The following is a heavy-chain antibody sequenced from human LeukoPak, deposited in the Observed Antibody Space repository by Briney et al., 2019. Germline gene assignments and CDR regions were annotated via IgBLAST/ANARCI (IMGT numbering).Heavy chain of an antibody. J-gene: IGHJ4*02. CDR3: ARRVDDSSGYYYFDY. CDR2: IYSGGST. D-gene: IGHD3-22*01. Sequence: GGSLRLSCAASGFTVSSNYMSWVRQAPGKGLEWVSVIYSGGSTYYADSVKGRFTISRDNAKNSLYLQMNSLRAEDTAVYYCARRVDDSSGYYYFDYWGQGTLVTVSS. V-gene: IGHV3-53*01. CDR1: GFTVSSNY.